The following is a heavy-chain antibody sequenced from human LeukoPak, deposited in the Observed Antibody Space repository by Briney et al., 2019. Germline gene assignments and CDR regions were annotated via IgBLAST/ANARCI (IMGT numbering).Heavy chain of an antibody. CDR3: AKRGVVIRVILVGFHKEAYYFAS. V-gene: IGHV3-23*01. J-gene: IGHJ4*02. Sequence: GGSLRLSCAVSGFTFSNYPMSWVRQAPGKGLEWVSVISGRGDSTYYADSVKGRFTISRDNPKNTLFLHMTSLRAEDTAVYCCAKRGVVIRVILVGFHKEAYYFASGGQEALVTVSS. CDR2: ISGRGDST. CDR1: GFTFSNYP. D-gene: IGHD3-22*01.